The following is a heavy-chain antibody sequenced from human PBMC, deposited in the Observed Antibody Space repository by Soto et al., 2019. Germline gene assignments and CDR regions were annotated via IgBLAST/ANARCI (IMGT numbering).Heavy chain of an antibody. CDR1: GSSFSSYW. D-gene: IGHD6-13*01. J-gene: IGHJ5*02. CDR2: IDPSDSDT. V-gene: IGHV5-10-1*01. Sequence: RASLTISYKGSGSSFSSYWLLWVRQIPGTGLEWMGRIDPSDSDTNYSPSFQRHVTISADKSISTAYLQWSSLKASDTALYYCARLPGIAAAGTANWFDPWGEGILVTVSS. CDR3: ARLPGIAAAGTANWFDP.